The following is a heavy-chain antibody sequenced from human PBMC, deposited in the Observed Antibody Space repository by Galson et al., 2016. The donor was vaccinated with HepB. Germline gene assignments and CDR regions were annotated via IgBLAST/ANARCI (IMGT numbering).Heavy chain of an antibody. CDR3: ARDRYYDSSGHFAFDI. D-gene: IGHD3-22*01. CDR1: GFTVSNNY. J-gene: IGHJ3*02. CDR2: IYSGGST. Sequence: SLRLSCAASGFTVSNNYMSWVRQAPGKGLEWVSVIYSGGSTKYADSVKGRFTISRDNSKNTLYLQMNSLRVEDTAVYYCARDRYYDSSGHFAFDIWGQGTMVTVSS. V-gene: IGHV3-66*01.